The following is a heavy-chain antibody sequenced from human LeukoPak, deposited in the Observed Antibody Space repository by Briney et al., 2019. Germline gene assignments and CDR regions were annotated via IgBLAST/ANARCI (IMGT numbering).Heavy chain of an antibody. Sequence: GASVKVSCKASGYRFTSYAMHWVRQAPGQRLEWMGWINAGNGDTKYSQEFQGRVTITMDTSATTVYMELSSLRSEDTAVYYCARDSYYFGSGRFYRWGQGTLVTVSS. CDR2: INAGNGDT. CDR1: GYRFTSYA. V-gene: IGHV1-3*01. CDR3: ARDSYYFGSGRFYR. D-gene: IGHD3-10*01. J-gene: IGHJ4*02.